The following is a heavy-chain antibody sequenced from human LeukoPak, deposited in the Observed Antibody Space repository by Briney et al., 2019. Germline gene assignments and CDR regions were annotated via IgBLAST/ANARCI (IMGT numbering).Heavy chain of an antibody. J-gene: IGHJ6*02. V-gene: IGHV6-1*01. CDR1: GDSVSSNSAA. Sequence: SQTLSLTCSISGDSVSSNSAAWNWIRQSPSRGLEWLGRTYYRSKWYNDYAVSVKSRITINPDTSKNQFSLQLNSVTPEDTAVYYCARDSLGDSSWYALYYYYYGMDVWGQGTTVTVSS. CDR2: TYYRSKWYN. CDR3: ARDSLGDSSWYALYYYYYGMDV. D-gene: IGHD6-13*01.